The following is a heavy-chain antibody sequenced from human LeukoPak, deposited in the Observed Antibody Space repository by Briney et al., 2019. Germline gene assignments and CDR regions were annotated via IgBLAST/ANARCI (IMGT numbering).Heavy chain of an antibody. Sequence: PSETLSLTCIVSGGYISSSSYYWGWIRQPPGKGLEWIGSITDDGSTSYNPSLKSRVTISVDTSKNQFSLKLSSVTDADTAVYYCAMYRGLTMFDYWGQGTLVTVSS. D-gene: IGHD3/OR15-3a*01. CDR2: ITDDGST. J-gene: IGHJ4*02. CDR1: GGYISSSSYY. V-gene: IGHV4-39*01. CDR3: AMYRGLTMFDY.